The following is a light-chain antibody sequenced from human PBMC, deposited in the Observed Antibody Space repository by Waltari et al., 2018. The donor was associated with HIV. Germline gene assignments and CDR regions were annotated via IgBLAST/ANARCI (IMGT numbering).Light chain of an antibody. CDR1: SLRSYY. J-gene: IGLJ3*02. V-gene: IGLV3-19*01. CDR2: DKN. Sequence: SSELTQDPAVSVALGQTVRITCQGDSLRSYYASWYQQKPGQAPVLVIYDKNNRPSGIPDRFSGSSSGNTASLTITGAQAEDEADYYCNSRDSSGNHLEVFGGGTKLTVL. CDR3: NSRDSSGNHLEV.